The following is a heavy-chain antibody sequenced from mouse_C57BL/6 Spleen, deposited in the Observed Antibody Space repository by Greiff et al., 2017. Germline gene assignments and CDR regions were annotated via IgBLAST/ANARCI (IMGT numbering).Heavy chain of an antibody. V-gene: IGHV1-63*01. Sequence: VQLQESGAELVRPGTSVKMSCKASGYTFTNYWIGWAKQRPGHGLEWIGDIYPGGGYTNYNEKFKGKATLTADKSSSTAYMQFSSLTSEDSAIYYCARAGDGFHYFDYWGQGTTLTVSS. CDR3: ARAGDGFHYFDY. J-gene: IGHJ2*01. CDR1: GYTFTNYW. CDR2: IYPGGGYT. D-gene: IGHD2-3*01.